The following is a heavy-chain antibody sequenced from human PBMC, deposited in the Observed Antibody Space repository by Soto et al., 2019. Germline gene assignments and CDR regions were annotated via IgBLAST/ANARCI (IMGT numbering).Heavy chain of an antibody. CDR1: GYSFTSYY. J-gene: IGHJ6*02. CDR2: INPSGGST. V-gene: IGHV1-46*01. CDR3: AREGYCSSTSCYYGMDV. Sequence: ASVKVSCKASGYSFTSYYMHWVRQAPGQGLEWMGIINPSGGSTSYAQKFQGRVTMTRDTSTSTVYMELSSLRSEDTAVYYCAREGYCSSTSCYYGMDVWGQGTTVTVSS. D-gene: IGHD2-2*01.